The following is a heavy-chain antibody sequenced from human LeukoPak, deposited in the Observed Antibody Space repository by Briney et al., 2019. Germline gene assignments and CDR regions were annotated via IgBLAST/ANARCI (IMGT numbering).Heavy chain of an antibody. CDR1: GYTFTSYG. V-gene: IGHV1-69*05. J-gene: IGHJ6*03. D-gene: IGHD5-18*01. CDR2: IIPIFGTA. Sequence: GASVKVSCKASGYTFTSYGISWVRQAPGQGLEWMGGIIPIFGTANYAQKFQGRVTITTDESTSTAYMELSSLRSEDTAVYYCARGRVKGLTAMTTRIYYMDVWGKGTTVTVSS. CDR3: ARGRVKGLTAMTTRIYYMDV.